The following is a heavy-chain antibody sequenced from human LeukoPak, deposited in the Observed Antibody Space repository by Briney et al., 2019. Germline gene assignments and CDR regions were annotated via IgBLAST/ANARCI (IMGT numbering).Heavy chain of an antibody. Sequence: GGSLRLSCAASGFTFSSYAMHWVRQAPGKGLEWVAFIRYDGSNKYYADSVKGRFTISRDNSKNTLYLQMNSLRAEDTAVYYCARRAGAYSHPYDYWGQGTLVTVSS. V-gene: IGHV3-30*04. D-gene: IGHD4/OR15-4a*01. CDR1: GFTFSSYA. J-gene: IGHJ4*02. CDR2: IRYDGSNK. CDR3: ARRAGAYSHPYDY.